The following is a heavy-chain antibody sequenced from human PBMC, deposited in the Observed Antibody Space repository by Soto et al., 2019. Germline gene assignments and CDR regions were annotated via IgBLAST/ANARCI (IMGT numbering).Heavy chain of an antibody. CDR2: INHSGST. CDR3: ALCSSTSCYYYYYGMDV. V-gene: IGHV4-34*01. D-gene: IGHD2-2*01. Sequence: PSETLSLTCAVYGGSFSGYYWSWILQPPGKGLEWIGEINHSGSTNYNPSLKSRVTISVDTSKNQFSLKLSSVTAADTAVYYCALCSSTSCYYYYYGMDVWGQGTTVTVS. CDR1: GGSFSGYY. J-gene: IGHJ6*02.